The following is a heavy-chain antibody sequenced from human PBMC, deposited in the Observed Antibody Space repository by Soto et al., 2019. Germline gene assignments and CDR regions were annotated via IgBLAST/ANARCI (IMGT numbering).Heavy chain of an antibody. D-gene: IGHD3-10*01. CDR1: GFTFSTYA. CDR3: ARETLRGVPYFVY. Sequence: QEQLVESGGGVVQPGGSLRISCSTSGFTFSTYAVYWVRQAPGKGLEWVAMILYDGTSKYYGDSVKGRFTISRDNSMNTLYLEVNSLRGEDTAVYYCARETLRGVPYFVYWGQGTLVTVSS. CDR2: ILYDGTSK. V-gene: IGHV3-33*08. J-gene: IGHJ4*02.